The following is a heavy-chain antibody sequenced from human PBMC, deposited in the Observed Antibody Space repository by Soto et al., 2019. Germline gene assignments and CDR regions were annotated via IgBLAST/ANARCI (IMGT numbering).Heavy chain of an antibody. D-gene: IGHD5-12*01. CDR3: AKNGYGSDVLWWFGP. CDR2: ISGTADNT. Sequence: EVQLLESGGGLVQPVGSLRLPCAASGVTFGIYAMSWVRQAPGTGMEWVSAISGTADNTYYAVSVKGRFTISRDNSKNTLYLQLNSLRAEDTAVYYCAKNGYGSDVLWWFGPWGQGTLGTVSS. CDR1: GVTFGIYA. J-gene: IGHJ5*02. V-gene: IGHV3-23*01.